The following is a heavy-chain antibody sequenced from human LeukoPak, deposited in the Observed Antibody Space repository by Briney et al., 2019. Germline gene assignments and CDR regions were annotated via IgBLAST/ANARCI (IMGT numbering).Heavy chain of an antibody. J-gene: IGHJ3*02. CDR2: IYYSGRT. Sequence: AETLSLTCTVSGGSVSSGSYYWSWIRQPPGKGLEWIGYIYYSGRTNHNPSLKSRVTISVDTSKNQFSLKLSSVTAADTAVYYCARDKDAFDIWGQGTMVTVSS. V-gene: IGHV4-61*01. CDR3: ARDKDAFDI. CDR1: GGSVSSGSYY.